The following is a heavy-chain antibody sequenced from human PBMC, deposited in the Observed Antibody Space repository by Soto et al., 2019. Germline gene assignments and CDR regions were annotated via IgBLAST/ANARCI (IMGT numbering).Heavy chain of an antibody. CDR2: IYHSGGT. CDR1: GGSISSSNW. V-gene: IGHV4-4*02. CDR3: ARCYSTHGEAMDV. J-gene: IGHJ6*02. Sequence: SETLSLTCAVSGGSISSSNWWSWVRQPPGKGLEWIGEIYHSGGTNYNPSLKSRVTISVDKSKNQFSLKLSSVTAADTAVYYCARCYSTHGEAMDVWGQGTTVTVSS. D-gene: IGHD4-4*01.